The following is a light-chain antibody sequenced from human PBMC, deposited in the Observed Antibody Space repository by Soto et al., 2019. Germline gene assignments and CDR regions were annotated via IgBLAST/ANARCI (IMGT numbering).Light chain of an antibody. CDR1: QIISTW. Sequence: AAVGGRGTINKNSRQIISTWLAWYQQKPGEAPKFLIYDASSLQSGVPSRFSGSGSGTDITLTISSLQPQARATCYCHQSNNTPPTSGAGTTGDIK. CDR2: DAS. V-gene: IGKV1-39*01. CDR3: HQSNNTPPT. J-gene: IGKJ4*01.